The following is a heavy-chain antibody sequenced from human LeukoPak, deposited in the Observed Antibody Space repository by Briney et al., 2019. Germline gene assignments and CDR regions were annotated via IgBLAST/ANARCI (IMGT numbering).Heavy chain of an antibody. J-gene: IGHJ3*02. D-gene: IGHD3-3*01. CDR1: GGSISSGGYY. CDR2: IYYSGST. Sequence: SETLSLTCTVSGGSISSGGYYWSWIRQHPGKGLEWIGYIYYSGSTYYNPSLKSRVTISVDTSKNQFSLKLSSVTAADTAVYYCARHPGVTIFGVVSSYAFDIWGQGTMVTVSS. V-gene: IGHV4-39*01. CDR3: ARHPGVTIFGVVSSYAFDI.